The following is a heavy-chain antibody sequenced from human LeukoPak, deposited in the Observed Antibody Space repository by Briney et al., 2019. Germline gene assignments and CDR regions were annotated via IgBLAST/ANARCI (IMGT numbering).Heavy chain of an antibody. D-gene: IGHD3-22*01. Sequence: PSETLSLTFTVSGGSISSYYWSWIRQPAGKGLEWIGRIYTSGSTNYNPSLKSRVTMSVDTSKNQFSLKLSSVTAADTAVYYCAREVVGYDSNWFDPWGQGTLVTVSS. CDR1: GGSISSYY. CDR2: IYTSGST. CDR3: AREVVGYDSNWFDP. J-gene: IGHJ5*02. V-gene: IGHV4-4*07.